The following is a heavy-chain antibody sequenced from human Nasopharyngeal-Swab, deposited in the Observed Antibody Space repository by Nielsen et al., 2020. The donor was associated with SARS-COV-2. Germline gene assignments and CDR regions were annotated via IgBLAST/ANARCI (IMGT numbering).Heavy chain of an antibody. V-gene: IGHV3-9*01. CDR1: GFTFDDYA. J-gene: IGHJ2*01. CDR2: ISWNSGTT. D-gene: IGHD6-19*01. Sequence: SLKISCAASGFTFDDYAMHWVRQAPGKGLEWVSGISWNSGTTGYADSVKGRFTISRDNAKSSLYLQMNSLRAEDTAVYYCARSSGGYWYFDLWGRGTLVTVFS. CDR3: ARSSGGYWYFDL.